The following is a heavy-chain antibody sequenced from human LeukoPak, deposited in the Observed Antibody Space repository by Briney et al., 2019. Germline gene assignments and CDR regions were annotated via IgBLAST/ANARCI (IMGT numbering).Heavy chain of an antibody. V-gene: IGHV4-59*01. J-gene: IGHJ6*03. CDR3: ARAVAGHNYYYYYYMDV. CDR2: IYYSGST. Sequence: SETPSLTCTVSGGSISSYYWSWIRQPPGKGLEWIGYIYYSGSTNYNPSLKSRVTISVDTSKNQFSLKLSSVTAADTAVYYCARAVAGHNYYYYYYMDVWGKGTTVTVSS. CDR1: GGSISSYY. D-gene: IGHD6-19*01.